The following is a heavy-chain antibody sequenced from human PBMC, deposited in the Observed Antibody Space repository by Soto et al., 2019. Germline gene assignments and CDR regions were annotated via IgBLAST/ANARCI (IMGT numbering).Heavy chain of an antibody. V-gene: IGHV3-23*01. CDR2: ISGSGGST. CDR3: AKDSTDSGGDGPGLFDI. D-gene: IGHD2-21*02. J-gene: IGHJ3*02. Sequence: EVQLLESGGGLVQPGGYLRLSCAASGFTFSIYAMSWVRQAPGKGLEWVSAISGSGGSTYYADSVKGRFTISRDNYKNTLDLQMNSLRADATAIYYCAKDSTDSGGDGPGLFDIWGPGTMVTFSA. CDR1: GFTFSIYA.